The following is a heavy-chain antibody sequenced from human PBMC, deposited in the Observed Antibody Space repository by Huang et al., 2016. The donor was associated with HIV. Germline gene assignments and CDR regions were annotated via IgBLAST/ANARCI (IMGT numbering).Heavy chain of an antibody. CDR1: GGTFTNYD. CDR2: IIPIFGTS. CDR3: ARASRDGYPLDYYFYYMDV. D-gene: IGHD5-12*01. V-gene: IGHV1-69*13. J-gene: IGHJ6*03. Sequence: VQLVQSGAEVKKPGSSVRVSCKASGGTFTNYDISWVRQAPGQGLEWMVGIIPIFGTSDYAQKFQGRVTITADKSTDTAYPELRSLRTEDTALYYCARASRDGYPLDYYFYYMDVWGEGTAIIVSS.